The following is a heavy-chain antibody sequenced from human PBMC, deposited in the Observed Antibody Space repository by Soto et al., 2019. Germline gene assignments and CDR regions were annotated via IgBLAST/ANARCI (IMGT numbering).Heavy chain of an antibody. CDR1: GGSISSGGYY. D-gene: IGHD5-18*01. V-gene: IGHV4-31*03. CDR2: IYYSGST. CDR3: ARGLRHSYGYPPVSCFDP. J-gene: IGHJ5*02. Sequence: SETLSLTCTVSGGSISSGGYYWSWIRQHPGKGLEWIGYIYYSGSTYYNPSLKSRVTISVDTSKNQSSLKLSSVTAADTAVYYCARGLRHSYGYPPVSCFDPWGQGTLVTVSS.